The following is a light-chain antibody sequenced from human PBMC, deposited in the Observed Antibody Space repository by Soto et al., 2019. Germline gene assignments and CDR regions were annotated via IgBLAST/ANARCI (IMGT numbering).Light chain of an antibody. CDR1: SRNIGAYNY. Sequence: QSALTQPRSVSGSPGQSVTVSCSGTSRNIGAYNYVSWYQQHPGKAPKLMIHDVTKRPSGVPTRFSGSKSGNTASLTISGLQAEDEADYYCCSYAGTYTYVFGTGTKVTVL. J-gene: IGLJ1*01. V-gene: IGLV2-11*01. CDR2: DVT. CDR3: CSYAGTYTYV.